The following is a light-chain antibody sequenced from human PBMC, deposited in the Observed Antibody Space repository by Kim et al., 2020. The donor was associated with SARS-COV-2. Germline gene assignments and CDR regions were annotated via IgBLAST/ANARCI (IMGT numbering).Light chain of an antibody. CDR2: WAS. J-gene: IGKJ4*01. CDR3: QQYYSTPLT. CDR1: QSVLYSSNNKNY. V-gene: IGKV4-1*01. Sequence: DIVMTHSPDSLAVSLGERATINCKSSQSVLYSSNNKNYLAWYQQKPGQPPKLLIYWASTRESGVPDRFSGSGSGTDFTLTISSLQAEDVAVYYCQQYYSTPLTFGGGTKLEI.